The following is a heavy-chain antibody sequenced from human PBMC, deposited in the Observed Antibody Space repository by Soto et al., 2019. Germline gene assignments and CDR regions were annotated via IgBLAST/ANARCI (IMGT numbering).Heavy chain of an antibody. V-gene: IGHV3-23*01. Sequence: EVQLLESGGGLVQPGGSLRLSCVGSGFFFSSYTMTWVRQAPGKGLEWVSSFSATSENTYYADSARGRFTISRDNSKNTLFRQMNSLTDEDTAMYYCAKARDQQWVRLPFDYWCQGDLVIFSS. D-gene: IGHD6-19*01. J-gene: IGHJ4*02. CDR2: FSATSENT. CDR1: GFFFSSYT. CDR3: AKARDQQWVRLPFDY.